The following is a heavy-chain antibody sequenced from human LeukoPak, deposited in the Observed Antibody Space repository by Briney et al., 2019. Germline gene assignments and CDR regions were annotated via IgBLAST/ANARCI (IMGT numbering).Heavy chain of an antibody. V-gene: IGHV4-34*01. D-gene: IGHD5-18*01. Sequence: SETLSLTCAVYGGSFSGYYWSWIRQPPGKGLEWIGEINHSGSTNYNPSLKSRVTISVDTSKNQFSLKLSSVTAADTAVYYCARDPRIQLWPYDGVFDYWGQGTLVTVSS. J-gene: IGHJ4*02. CDR3: ARDPRIQLWPYDGVFDY. CDR2: INHSGST. CDR1: GGSFSGYY.